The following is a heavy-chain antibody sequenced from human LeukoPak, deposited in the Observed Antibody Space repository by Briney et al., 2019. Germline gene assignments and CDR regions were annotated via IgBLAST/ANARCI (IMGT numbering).Heavy chain of an antibody. CDR2: INWNGGST. D-gene: IGHD6-19*01. CDR1: GFTFDDYG. CDR3: ARDMIAVAEDALDI. J-gene: IGHJ3*02. Sequence: TGGSLRLSCAASGFTFDDYGMSWVRQAPGKGLEWVSGINWNGGSTGYADSVKGRFTISRDNAKNSLYLQMNSLRAEDTALYHCARDMIAVAEDALDIWGQGTMVTVSS. V-gene: IGHV3-20*01.